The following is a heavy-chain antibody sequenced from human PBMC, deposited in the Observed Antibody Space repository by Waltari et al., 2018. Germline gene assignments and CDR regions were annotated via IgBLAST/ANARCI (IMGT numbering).Heavy chain of an antibody. CDR2: LIPIFGTA. J-gene: IGHJ6*02. D-gene: IGHD2-2*01. CDR1: GGTFSSYA. V-gene: IGHV1-69*01. Sequence: QVQLVQSGAEVKKPGSSVKVSCKASGGTFSSYAISWVRQAPGQGLEWMGGLIPIFGTANYAQKFQGRVTITADESTSTAYMELSSLRSEDTAVYYCARGGCSSTSCYPPYYYYGMDVWGQGTTVTVSS. CDR3: ARGGCSSTSCYPPYYYYGMDV.